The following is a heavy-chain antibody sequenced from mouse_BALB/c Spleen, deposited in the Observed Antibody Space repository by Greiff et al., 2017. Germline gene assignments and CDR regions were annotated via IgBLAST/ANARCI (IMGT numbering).Heavy chain of an antibody. J-gene: IGHJ3*01. Sequence: QVQLQQSGPQLVRPGASVKISCKASGYSFTSYWMHWVKQRPGQGLEWIGMIDPSDSETRLNQKFKDKATLTVDKSSSTAYMQLSSPTSEDSAVYYCAKGYYGSSYGAYWGQGTLVTVSA. CDR1: GYSFTSYW. CDR2: IDPSDSET. CDR3: AKGYYGSSYGAY. V-gene: IGHV1-74*01. D-gene: IGHD1-1*01.